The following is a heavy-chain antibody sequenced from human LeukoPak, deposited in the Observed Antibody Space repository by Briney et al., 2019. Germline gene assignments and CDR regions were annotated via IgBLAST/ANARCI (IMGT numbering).Heavy chain of an antibody. CDR3: ARDVVDTAMSGHWFDP. V-gene: IGHV3-33*01. Sequence: PGRSLRLSCAASGFIFSNYGMHWVRQAPGKGLEWVAVIWFDGSNQYHADAVKGRFTISRDNSKNTLYLQMNSLRAEDTAVYYCARDVVDTAMSGHWFDPWGQGTLVTVSS. J-gene: IGHJ5*02. D-gene: IGHD5-18*01. CDR2: IWFDGSNQ. CDR1: GFIFSNYG.